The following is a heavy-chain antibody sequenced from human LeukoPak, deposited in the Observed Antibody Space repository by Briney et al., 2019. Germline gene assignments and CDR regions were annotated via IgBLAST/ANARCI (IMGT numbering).Heavy chain of an antibody. J-gene: IGHJ3*02. CDR2: INPNSGGT. CDR3: ARALVLIVGATTDAFDI. D-gene: IGHD1-26*01. Sequence: ASVEVSCKASGYTFTGYYMHWVRQAPGQGLEWMGWINPNSGGTNYAQKFQGRVTMTRDTSISTAYMELSRLRSDDTAVYYCARALVLIVGATTDAFDIWGQGTMVTVSS. V-gene: IGHV1-2*02. CDR1: GYTFTGYY.